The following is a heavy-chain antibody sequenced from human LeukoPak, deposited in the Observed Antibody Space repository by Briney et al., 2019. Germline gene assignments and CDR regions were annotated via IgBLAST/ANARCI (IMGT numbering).Heavy chain of an antibody. Sequence: GGSLRLSCAASGFTFSSYAMSWVRQAPGKGLEWVSAISGSGGSTYYADSVKGRFTISRDNAKNSLYLQMNSLRAEDTAVYYCARSVGATTYFDYWGQGTLVTVSS. D-gene: IGHD1-26*01. CDR3: ARSVGATTYFDY. V-gene: IGHV3-23*01. J-gene: IGHJ4*02. CDR2: ISGSGGST. CDR1: GFTFSSYA.